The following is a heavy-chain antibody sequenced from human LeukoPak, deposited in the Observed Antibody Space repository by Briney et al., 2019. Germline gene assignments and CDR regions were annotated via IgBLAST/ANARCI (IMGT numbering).Heavy chain of an antibody. Sequence: SETLSLTCAVYGGSFSGYYWSWIRQPPGKGLEWIGYIYSSGTTNYNPSLKSQITISLDTSKNQFSLKLSSVTAADTAVYYCARRLSSGNWFDPWGQGTLVTVSS. CDR3: ARRLSSGNWFDP. V-gene: IGHV4-59*01. D-gene: IGHD6-19*01. CDR1: GGSFSGYY. CDR2: IYSSGTT. J-gene: IGHJ5*02.